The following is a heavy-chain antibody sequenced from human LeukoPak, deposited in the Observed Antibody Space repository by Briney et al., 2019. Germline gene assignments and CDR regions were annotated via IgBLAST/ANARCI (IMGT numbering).Heavy chain of an antibody. Sequence: SETLSLTCTVSGYSISSGYYWGWIRQPPGKGLEWIGSIYHSGSTNYNPSLKSRVTMSVDTSKNQLSLKLSSVTAADTAVYYCARESSGYYRTFDYWGQGTLVTVSS. V-gene: IGHV4-38-2*02. CDR3: ARESSGYYRTFDY. J-gene: IGHJ4*02. D-gene: IGHD3-22*01. CDR1: GYSISSGYY. CDR2: IYHSGST.